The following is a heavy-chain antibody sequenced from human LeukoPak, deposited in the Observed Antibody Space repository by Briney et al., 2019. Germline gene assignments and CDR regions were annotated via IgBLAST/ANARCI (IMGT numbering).Heavy chain of an antibody. J-gene: IGHJ4*02. D-gene: IGHD1-7*01. CDR2: IKSKTDGGTT. CDR3: TTGNYPGSFDY. Sequence: PGGSLRVSCAASGFTFSNAWMSWVRQAPGKGLEWVGRIKSKTDGGTTDYAAPVKGRFTISRDDSKNTLYLQMNSLKTEDTAVYYCTTGNYPGSFDYWGQGTLVTVSS. CDR1: GFTFSNAW. V-gene: IGHV3-15*01.